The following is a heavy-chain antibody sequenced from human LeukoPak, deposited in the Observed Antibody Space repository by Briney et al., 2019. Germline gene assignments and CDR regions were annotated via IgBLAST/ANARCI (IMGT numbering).Heavy chain of an antibody. CDR3: ARSYGSGSYYNNWFDP. V-gene: IGHV1-46*01. J-gene: IGHJ5*02. Sequence: ASVEVSCKASGHTFTSYYMHWVRRAPGQGLEWMGIIDPSGGSTSSAQKFQGRVTMTRYTSTSTVYMELSSLRSEDTAVYYCARSYGSGSYYNNWFDPWGQGTLVTVSS. CDR1: GHTFTSYY. CDR2: IDPSGGST. D-gene: IGHD3-10*01.